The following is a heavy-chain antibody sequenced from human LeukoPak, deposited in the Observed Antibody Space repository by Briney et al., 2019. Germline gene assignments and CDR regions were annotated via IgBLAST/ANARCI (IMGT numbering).Heavy chain of an antibody. J-gene: IGHJ2*01. D-gene: IGHD2-15*01. CDR1: GFTFSSYA. CDR2: ISGSGGST. Sequence: GGSLRLSCAASGFTFSSYAMSWVRQAPGKGLEWVSAISGSGGSTYYADSVKGRFTISRDNAKNSLYPQMNSLRAEDTALYFCARDYLWCSGGACYSSWYFDLWGRGTLVTVSS. V-gene: IGHV3-23*01. CDR3: ARDYLWCSGGACYSSWYFDL.